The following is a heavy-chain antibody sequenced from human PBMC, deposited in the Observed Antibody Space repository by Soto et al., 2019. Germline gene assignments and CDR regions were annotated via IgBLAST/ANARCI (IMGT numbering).Heavy chain of an antibody. J-gene: IGHJ6*02. CDR1: GGSIGSSSYY. V-gene: IGHV4-39*01. D-gene: IGHD5-18*01. CDR2: IYYSGST. CDR3: TCIFSGGYGYGFYYYGMDV. Sequence: SETLSLTCTVSGGSIGSSSYYWGWIRQPPGKGLEWIGSIYYSGSTYYNPSLKSRVTISVDTSKSQFSLKLSSVTAADTAVYYCTCIFSGGYGYGFYYYGMDVWGQGTTVTVSS.